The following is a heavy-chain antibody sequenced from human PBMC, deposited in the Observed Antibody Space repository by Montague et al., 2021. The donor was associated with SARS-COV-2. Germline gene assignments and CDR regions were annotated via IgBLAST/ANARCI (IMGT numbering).Heavy chain of an antibody. CDR1: GFTFSSYS. Sequence: SLGLSCAASGFTFSSYSMNWVRQAPGKGLEWVSSISSSSSYIYYADSVKGRFTISRDNAKNSLYLQMNSLRAEDTAVYYCARDGVYDILTGYWTDWGQGTLVTVSS. CDR2: ISSSSSYI. J-gene: IGHJ4*02. V-gene: IGHV3-21*01. CDR3: ARDGVYDILTGYWTD. D-gene: IGHD3-9*01.